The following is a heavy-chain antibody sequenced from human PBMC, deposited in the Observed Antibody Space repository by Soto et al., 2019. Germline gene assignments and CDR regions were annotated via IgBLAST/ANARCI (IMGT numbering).Heavy chain of an antibody. J-gene: IGHJ4*02. V-gene: IGHV4-4*02. Sequence: QVQLQESGPGLVKPSGTLSLTCAVSGGSISSSNWSSWVRQPPGKGLEWIGEIYHSRSTNYIPSLKSRVTIAVDNAKNQFSLKLISVTAADTAVYYCARLAVALPFDYWGEGTLVPVSS. CDR1: GGSISSSNW. CDR3: ARLAVALPFDY. D-gene: IGHD6-19*01. CDR2: IYHSRST.